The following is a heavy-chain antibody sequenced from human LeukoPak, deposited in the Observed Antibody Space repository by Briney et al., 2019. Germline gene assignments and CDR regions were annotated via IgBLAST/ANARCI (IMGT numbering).Heavy chain of an antibody. D-gene: IGHD4-17*01. CDR1: GYTFTSYG. Sequence: GASVKVSCKASGYTFTSYGISWVRQAPGQGLEWMGWISAYNGNTNYAQKLQGRVTMTTDTSTSTAYMELRSLRSDDTAVYYCARDFHGDYDDGGAFDIWGQGTMVTVSS. V-gene: IGHV1-18*01. CDR3: ARDFHGDYDDGGAFDI. CDR2: ISAYNGNT. J-gene: IGHJ3*02.